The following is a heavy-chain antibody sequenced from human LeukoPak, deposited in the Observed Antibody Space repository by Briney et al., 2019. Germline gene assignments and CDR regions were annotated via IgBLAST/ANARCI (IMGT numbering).Heavy chain of an antibody. CDR1: GYTFTSYA. CDR3: ARLDPVLLWFGESANWFDP. V-gene: IGHV7-4-1*02. J-gene: IGHJ5*02. CDR2: INTNTGNP. D-gene: IGHD3-10*01. Sequence: ASVKVSCKASGYTFTSYAMNWVRQAPGQGLEWMGWINTNTGNPTYAQGFTGRFVFSLDTSVSTAYLQISSLKAEDTAVYYCARLDPVLLWFGESANWFDPWGQGTLVTVSS.